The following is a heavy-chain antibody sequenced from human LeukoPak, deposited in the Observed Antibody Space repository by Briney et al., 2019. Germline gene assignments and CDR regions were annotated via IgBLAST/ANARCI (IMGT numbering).Heavy chain of an antibody. J-gene: IGHJ6*04. CDR1: GGSLNGYH. V-gene: IGHV4-59*08. D-gene: IGHD4-17*01. CDR3: ARHVYGEGMVV. Sequence: SETLSLTCTVSGGSLNGYHWGWIRQPPGKGLECIGYIHSSEGTAHNASLKSRLTISLDTSKNQFSLTLGSVTAADTAVYYCARHVYGEGMVVWGKGTTVTVSS. CDR2: IHSSEGT.